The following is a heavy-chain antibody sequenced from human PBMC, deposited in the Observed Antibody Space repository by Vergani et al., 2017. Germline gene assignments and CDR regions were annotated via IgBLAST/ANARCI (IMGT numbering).Heavy chain of an antibody. CDR1: GFTFIMHA. CDR3: AKVGRSGVAGTFGAFDI. D-gene: IGHD6-19*01. J-gene: IGHJ3*02. CDR2: LSASDRRT. Sequence: EVQLLESGGDLVQPGGSLRLSCAASGFTFIMHAMSWVRQAPGKGLEWVSTLSASDRRTHYADSVKGRLTISRDNSKNTLFLHMNSLRPEDTAVYYCAKVGRSGVAGTFGAFDIWGQGTMVTVSS. V-gene: IGHV3-23*01.